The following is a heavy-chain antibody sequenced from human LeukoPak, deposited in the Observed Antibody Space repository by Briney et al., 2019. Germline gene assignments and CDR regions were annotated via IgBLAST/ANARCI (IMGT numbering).Heavy chain of an antibody. D-gene: IGHD4-17*01. CDR1: GYSISSSNW. CDR3: ARSRSYGDYSLFDY. Sequence: SETLSLTCAVSGYSISSSNWWGWIRQPPEKGLEWLGYMFYSGSTYYNPSLKSRVTMSIDTSKNQFSLKLSSVTAVDTAVYYCARSRSYGDYSLFDYWGQGTLVTVSS. V-gene: IGHV4-28*01. J-gene: IGHJ4*02. CDR2: MFYSGST.